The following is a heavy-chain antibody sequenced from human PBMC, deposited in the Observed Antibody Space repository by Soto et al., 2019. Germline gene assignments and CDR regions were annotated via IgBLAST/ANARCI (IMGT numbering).Heavy chain of an antibody. D-gene: IGHD1-1*01. CDR3: AKESSNSANYYYYYYGMDV. CDR2: ISNDETTK. V-gene: IGHV3-30-3*01. Sequence: GGSLRLSCAASVFTFRDDVIHWVRQSPGKGLEWVTLISNDETTKYIADSVKGRFTISRDNSKNTVNLQMIRLRPEDTAVYYCAKESSNSANYYYYYYGMDVWGLGTAVTVSS. J-gene: IGHJ6*02. CDR1: VFTFRDDV.